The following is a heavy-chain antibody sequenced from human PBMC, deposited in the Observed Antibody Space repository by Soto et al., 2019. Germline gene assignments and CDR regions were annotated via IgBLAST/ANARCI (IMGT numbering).Heavy chain of an antibody. V-gene: IGHV3-23*01. J-gene: IGHJ6*02. Sequence: PAGSLRLSCAASVFTFSSHAMSWVWQAPGTGLEWVSTISFGGDNTYFEDSAMGRFTISTDNSKNTLYLQMNSLRAEDTAVYYCAKDFDSYSSGRYGMDVWGQGTTVTVSS. D-gene: IGHD6-19*01. CDR3: AKDFDSYSSGRYGMDV. CDR1: VFTFSSHA. CDR2: ISFGGDNT.